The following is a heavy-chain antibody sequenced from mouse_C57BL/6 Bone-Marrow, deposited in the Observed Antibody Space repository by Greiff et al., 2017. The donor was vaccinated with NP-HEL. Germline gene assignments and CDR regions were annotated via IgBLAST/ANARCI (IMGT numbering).Heavy chain of an antibody. CDR1: GFTFSSYA. V-gene: IGHV5-4*01. Sequence: DVQLVESGGGLVKPGGSLKLSCAASGFTFSSYAMSWVRQTPEKRLEWVATISDGGSYTYYPDNVKGRFTISRDKAKNNLYLQMSHLKSEDTAMYYCARGLYLYYFDYWGQGTTLTVSS. J-gene: IGHJ2*01. D-gene: IGHD6-1*01. CDR2: ISDGGSYT. CDR3: ARGLYLYYFDY.